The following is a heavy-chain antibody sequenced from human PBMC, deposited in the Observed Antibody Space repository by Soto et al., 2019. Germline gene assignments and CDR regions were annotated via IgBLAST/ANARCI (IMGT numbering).Heavy chain of an antibody. V-gene: IGHV3-30*18. D-gene: IGHD5-12*01. CDR1: GFTFSSYA. Sequence: QVQLVESGGGVVQPGRSLRLSCAASGFTFSSYAMHWVRQAPGKGLEWVAVISYDGSNKYYADSVKGRFTISRDNSKNTLYLQMNSLRAEDTAVYYCAKSVVATIFTGMDVWGQGTTVTVSS. CDR3: AKSVVATIFTGMDV. J-gene: IGHJ6*02. CDR2: ISYDGSNK.